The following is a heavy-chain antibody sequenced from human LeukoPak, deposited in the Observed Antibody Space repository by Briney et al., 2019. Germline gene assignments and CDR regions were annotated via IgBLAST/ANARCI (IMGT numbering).Heavy chain of an antibody. Sequence: PSETLSLTCTVSGGSISSSRYDWGWIRQPPGKGLEWIGRISYSGSTYYNPSLKSRVTISVDTSKNQFSLKLSSVTAADTAVYYCAGAAYCSGGSCYSIDYWGQGTLVTVSS. D-gene: IGHD2-15*01. V-gene: IGHV4-39*07. J-gene: IGHJ4*02. CDR2: ISYSGST. CDR3: AGAAYCSGGSCYSIDY. CDR1: GGSISSSRYD.